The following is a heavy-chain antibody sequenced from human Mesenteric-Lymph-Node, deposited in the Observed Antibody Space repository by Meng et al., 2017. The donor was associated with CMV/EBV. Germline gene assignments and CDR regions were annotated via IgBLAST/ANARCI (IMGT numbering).Heavy chain of an antibody. J-gene: IGHJ4*02. CDR1: GFTFSSYA. V-gene: IGHV3-23*01. Sequence: GESLKISCAASGFTFSSYAMSWVRQAPGKGLEWVSAISGSGGSTYYADSVKGRFTISRDNSKNTLYLQMNSLRAEDTAVYYCARGPRIGDFYDRSGYYANFDYWGQGTLVTVSS. CDR3: ARGPRIGDFYDRSGYYANFDY. D-gene: IGHD3-22*01. CDR2: ISGSGGST.